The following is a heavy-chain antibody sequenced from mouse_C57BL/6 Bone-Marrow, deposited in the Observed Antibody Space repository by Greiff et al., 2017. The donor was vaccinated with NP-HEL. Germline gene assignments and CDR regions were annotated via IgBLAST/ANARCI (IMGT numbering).Heavy chain of an antibody. V-gene: IGHV5-15*01. CDR2: ISNLAYSI. D-gene: IGHD1-1*01. CDR1: GFTFSDYG. Sequence: EVQLQQSGGGLVQPGGSLKLSCAASGFTFSDYGMAWVRQAPRKGPEWVAFISNLAYSIYYADTVTGRFTISRENAKNTLYLEMSSLRSEDTAMYYCARLEYYGSGYFDVWGTGTTVTVSS. CDR3: ARLEYYGSGYFDV. J-gene: IGHJ1*03.